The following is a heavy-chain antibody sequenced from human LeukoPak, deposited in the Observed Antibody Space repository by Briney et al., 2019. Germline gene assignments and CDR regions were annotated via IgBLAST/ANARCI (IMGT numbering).Heavy chain of an antibody. Sequence: GGSLRLSCAASGFTFSSYGMHWVRQAPGKGLEWVAVISYDGGNKYYADSVKGRFTISRDNSKNTLYLQMNSLRAEDTAVYYCAKSYGDDDAFDIWGQGTMVTVSS. D-gene: IGHD4-17*01. CDR1: GFTFSSYG. CDR2: ISYDGGNK. CDR3: AKSYGDDDAFDI. J-gene: IGHJ3*02. V-gene: IGHV3-30*18.